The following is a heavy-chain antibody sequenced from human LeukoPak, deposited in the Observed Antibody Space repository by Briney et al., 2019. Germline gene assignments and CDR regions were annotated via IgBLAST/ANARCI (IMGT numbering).Heavy chain of an antibody. Sequence: ASVKVSCKASGYTFTSYDINWVRQATGQGLEWMGWMNPNSGNTGYAQKFQGRVTITRNTSISTAYMELSSLRSEDTAVYYCATGAGVTIFGVAPWWYFDLWGRGTLVTVSS. CDR3: ATGAGVTIFGVAPWWYFDL. D-gene: IGHD3-3*01. CDR1: GYTFTSYD. J-gene: IGHJ2*01. CDR2: MNPNSGNT. V-gene: IGHV1-8*03.